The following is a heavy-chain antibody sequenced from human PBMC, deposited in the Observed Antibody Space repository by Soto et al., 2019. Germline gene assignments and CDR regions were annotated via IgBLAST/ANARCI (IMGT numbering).Heavy chain of an antibody. CDR3: ARYWDATPFYGMDV. CDR1: GFTFSSYD. D-gene: IGHD2-8*02. V-gene: IGHV3-13*01. Sequence: GGSLRLSCAASGFTFSSYDMHWVRQATGKGLEWVSAIGTAGDTYYADSVKGRFTISRDNAKNSLYLQMNSLRDEDTAVYYCARYWDATPFYGMDVWGQGTTVTVSS. J-gene: IGHJ6*02. CDR2: IGTAGDT.